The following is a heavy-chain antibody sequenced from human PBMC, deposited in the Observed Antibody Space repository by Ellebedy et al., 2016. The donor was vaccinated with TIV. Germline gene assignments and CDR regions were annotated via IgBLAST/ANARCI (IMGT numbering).Heavy chain of an antibody. Sequence: AASVKVSCKASGYTFTGYYMHWVRQAPGQGLEWMGWINPNSGGTNYAQKFQGWVTMTRDTSISTAYMELSRLRSDETAVYYCARGEAAAGMYYYYGMDVWGQGTTVTVSS. V-gene: IGHV1-2*04. J-gene: IGHJ6*02. D-gene: IGHD6-13*01. CDR1: GYTFTGYY. CDR3: ARGEAAAGMYYYYGMDV. CDR2: INPNSGGT.